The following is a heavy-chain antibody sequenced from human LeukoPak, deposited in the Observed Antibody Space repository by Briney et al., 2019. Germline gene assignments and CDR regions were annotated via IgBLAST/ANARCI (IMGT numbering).Heavy chain of an antibody. CDR2: IWYDGSNK. CDR3: ARTPTNGVWTLDYYYYMDI. J-gene: IGHJ6*03. CDR1: GFTFSSYG. V-gene: IGHV3-33*01. Sequence: GGSLRLSCAASGFTFSSYGMHWVRQAPGKGLEWVAFIWYDGSNKYYADSVKGRFTISRDKTKNTLYLQMNSLRAEDRAVYYCARTPTNGVWTLDYYYYMDIWGKETTVTVSS. D-gene: IGHD2-8*01.